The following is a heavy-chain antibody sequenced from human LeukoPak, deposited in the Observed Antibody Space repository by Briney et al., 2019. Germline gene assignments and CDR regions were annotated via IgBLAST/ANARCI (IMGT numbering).Heavy chain of an antibody. CDR1: GFTFSSYG. CDR3: ERSNNIVGATYFDY. Sequence: PGRSLRLSCAASGFTFSSYGMHWVRQAPGKGLEYISSISSDGGSTYYADSVKGRFIISRDNSKNTLYLQMGRLRAEDMAVYYCERSNNIVGATYFDYWGQGTLVTVSS. CDR2: ISSDGGST. J-gene: IGHJ4*02. V-gene: IGHV3-64*02. D-gene: IGHD1-26*01.